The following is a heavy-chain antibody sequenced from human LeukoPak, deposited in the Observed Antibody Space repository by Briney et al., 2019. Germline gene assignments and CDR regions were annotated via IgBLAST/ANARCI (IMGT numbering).Heavy chain of an antibody. CDR1: GFTFSSYA. V-gene: IGHV3-64*01. Sequence: HPGGSLRLSCAASGFTFSSYAMHWVRQAPGKGLEYVSAISSNGGSTYYANSVKGRFTISRDNSKNTLYLQMNSLRAEDTAVYYCKGGSSYYFDYWGQGTLVTVSS. J-gene: IGHJ4*02. CDR3: KGGSSYYFDY. CDR2: ISSNGGST. D-gene: IGHD1-26*01.